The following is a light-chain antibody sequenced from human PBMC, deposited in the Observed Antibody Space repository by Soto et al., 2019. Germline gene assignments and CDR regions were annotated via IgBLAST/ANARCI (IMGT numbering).Light chain of an antibody. V-gene: IGLV4-69*01. CDR3: QTWGTGIRVV. CDR1: RGHTTST. Sequence: QLVLTQSPSASASLGASVKLTCTLSRGHTTSTIAWHQQQPEKGPRFLMKVNSDGYHSKGDGIPDRFSGSGSGAERYLTISSLQSEDEADYYCQTWGTGIRVVFGGGTKLTVL. CDR2: VNSDGYH. J-gene: IGLJ2*01.